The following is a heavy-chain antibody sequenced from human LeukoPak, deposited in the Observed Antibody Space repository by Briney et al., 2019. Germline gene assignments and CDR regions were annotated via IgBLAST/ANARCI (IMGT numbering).Heavy chain of an antibody. J-gene: IGHJ4*02. CDR3: ARDSGERGSGSYLIAY. CDR1: GYTFTRYH. CDR2: INPNSGGT. Sequence: ASVKVSCKASGYTFTRYHIHWVRQAPGQGLEWMGWINPNSGGTNYAQKFQGRVTMTRDTSISTAYMELRRLRSDDTAVYYCARDSGERGSGSYLIAYWGQGTLVTVSS. D-gene: IGHD3-10*01. V-gene: IGHV1-2*02.